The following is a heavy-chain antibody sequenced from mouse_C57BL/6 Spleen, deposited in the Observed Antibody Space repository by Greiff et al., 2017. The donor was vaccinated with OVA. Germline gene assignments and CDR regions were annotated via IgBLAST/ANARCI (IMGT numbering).Heavy chain of an antibody. V-gene: IGHV3-6*01. CDR1: GYSITSGYY. Sequence: EVKLMESGPGLVKPSQSLSLTCSVTGYSITSGYYWNWIRQFPGNKLEWMGYISYDGSNNYNPSLKNRISITRDTSKNQFFLKLNSVTTEDTATYYCARIYYYGSSYRWYFDVWGTGTTVTVSS. J-gene: IGHJ1*03. CDR3: ARIYYYGSSYRWYFDV. CDR2: ISYDGSN. D-gene: IGHD1-1*01.